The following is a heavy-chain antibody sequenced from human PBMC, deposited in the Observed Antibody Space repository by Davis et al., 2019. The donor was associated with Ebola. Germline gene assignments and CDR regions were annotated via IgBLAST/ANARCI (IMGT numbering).Heavy chain of an antibody. CDR2: IYSIDST. Sequence: GESLKISCAASGFIVSSKYMSWVRQAPGKGLEWVSGIYSIDSTYYADSVKGRFSISRDNSKNTLYMQMNSLRAEDTAVYYCAKVQRGDWGQGTLVTVSS. CDR1: GFIVSSKY. J-gene: IGHJ4*02. V-gene: IGHV3-66*01. D-gene: IGHD3-10*01. CDR3: AKVQRGD.